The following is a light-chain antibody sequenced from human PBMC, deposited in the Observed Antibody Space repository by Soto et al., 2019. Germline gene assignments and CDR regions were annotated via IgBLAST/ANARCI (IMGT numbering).Light chain of an antibody. CDR2: QDT. J-gene: IGLJ3*02. V-gene: IGLV3-1*01. CDR1: KLGHKY. CDR3: QAWDSNTVV. Sequence: SYELTQPPSVSVSPGQTATIACFGDKLGHKYVSWYQQKPGHSPVLVIYQDTRRPSGIPERFSGSNSGNSATLSISGTQAMDEADYYCQAWDSNTVVFGGGTKLTVL.